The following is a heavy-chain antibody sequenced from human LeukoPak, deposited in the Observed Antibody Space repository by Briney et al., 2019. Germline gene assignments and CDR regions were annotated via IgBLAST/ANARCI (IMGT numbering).Heavy chain of an antibody. CDR1: GFTFSSYA. Sequence: GRSLRLSCAASGFTFSSYAMHWVRQAPGKGLEWVAVISYDGSNKYYADSVKGRFTISRDNSKNTLYLQMNSLRSEDTAVYYCAREEYSGYDSVKDYYDSSGYYSGYFDYWGQGTLVTVSS. J-gene: IGHJ4*02. CDR3: AREEYSGYDSVKDYYDSSGYYSGYFDY. V-gene: IGHV3-30*04. CDR2: ISYDGSNK. D-gene: IGHD3-22*01.